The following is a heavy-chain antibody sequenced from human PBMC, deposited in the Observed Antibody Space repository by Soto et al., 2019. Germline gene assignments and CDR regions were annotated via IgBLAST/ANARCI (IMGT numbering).Heavy chain of an antibody. CDR3: ARVRCFNGLCHTADYGMDV. V-gene: IGHV1-69*13. J-gene: IGHJ6*02. Sequence: SVKVSCTASGGTFSSYAISWVRQAPGQGLEWMGGIIPIFGTANYAQKFQGRVTITADESTDTVYMELSRLRSEDTAVYFCARVRCFNGLCHTADYGMDVWGQGTTVTVSS. CDR2: IIPIFGTA. D-gene: IGHD2-8*01. CDR1: GGTFSSYA.